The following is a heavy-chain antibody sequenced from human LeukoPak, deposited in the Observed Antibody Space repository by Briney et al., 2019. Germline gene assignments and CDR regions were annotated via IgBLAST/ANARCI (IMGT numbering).Heavy chain of an antibody. J-gene: IGHJ5*02. V-gene: IGHV3-21*01. CDR3: ARGMVRARNWFDP. CDR2: ISSSSSYI. D-gene: IGHD3-10*01. Sequence: GGSLRLSCAASGFTFSSYSMNWVRQAPGKGLEWVSSISSSSSYIYYADSVKGRFTISRDNAKNSLYLQMNSLRAEDTAVYYCARGMVRARNWFDPWGQGTLVTVSS. CDR1: GFTFSSYS.